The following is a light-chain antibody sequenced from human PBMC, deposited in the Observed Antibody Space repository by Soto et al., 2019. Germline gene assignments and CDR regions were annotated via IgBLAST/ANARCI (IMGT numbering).Light chain of an antibody. Sequence: VLTQSPVTLSLSPGERATLSCRTKECVSSSYLVWYQQKPGQAPSLLIHDSSSRATGVPDRVSGSGSGTDFTLSITRVEPEDYAVYYCQHYGHTFGGGTRVEIK. CDR2: DSS. J-gene: IGKJ4*01. CDR1: ECVSSSY. CDR3: QHYGHT. V-gene: IGKV3-20*01.